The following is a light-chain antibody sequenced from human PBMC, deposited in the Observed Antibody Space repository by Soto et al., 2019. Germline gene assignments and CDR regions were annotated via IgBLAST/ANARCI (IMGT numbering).Light chain of an antibody. J-gene: IGKJ1*01. CDR2: KAS. CDR3: QQSRT. Sequence: DIQMTQSPSTLSASVGDRVTITCRASQSISNWLAWYQQKPGRAPKLLIYKASTLESGVPSRFSGSASATEFTLTISSLQPDDFATFYCQQSRTFGQGTKVEIK. V-gene: IGKV1-5*03. CDR1: QSISNW.